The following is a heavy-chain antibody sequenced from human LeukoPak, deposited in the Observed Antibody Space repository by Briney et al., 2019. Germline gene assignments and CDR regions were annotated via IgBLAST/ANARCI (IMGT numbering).Heavy chain of an antibody. CDR2: IGISSSTI. V-gene: IGHV3-48*01. CDR1: GFTFSSYS. Sequence: GGSLRLSCAASGFTFSSYSMNWVRQAPGKGLEWVSYIGISSSTIDYADSVKGRFTISRDNAENSLYLQMNSLRAEDTAVYYCARDSGYAFDIWGQGTMVTVSS. CDR3: ARDSGYAFDI. D-gene: IGHD1-26*01. J-gene: IGHJ3*02.